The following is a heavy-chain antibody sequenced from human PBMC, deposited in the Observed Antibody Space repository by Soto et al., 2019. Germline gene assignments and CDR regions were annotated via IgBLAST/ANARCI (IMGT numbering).Heavy chain of an antibody. Sequence: EVQLLESGGGLVQPGGSLRLSCAVSGFTFSSHAMSWVRQAPGKGLECVSSITGSGDSTYYADSVKGRFTISRDKSKSTLYLPMNSLRAEDTAVDYCAKDLQFSGWLSAQTFDYWGQGTQVTVSS. J-gene: IGHJ4*02. V-gene: IGHV3-23*01. D-gene: IGHD6-19*01. CDR1: GFTFSSHA. CDR2: ITGSGDST. CDR3: AKDLQFSGWLSAQTFDY.